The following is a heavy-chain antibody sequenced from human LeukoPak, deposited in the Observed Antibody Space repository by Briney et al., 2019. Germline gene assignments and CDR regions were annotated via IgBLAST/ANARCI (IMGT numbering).Heavy chain of an antibody. V-gene: IGHV3-11*04. CDR1: GFTFSDYY. Sequence: GGSLRLSCAASGFTFSDYYMGWIRQAPGKGLEWVSYISTSGSTVYYVDSVKGRFTISRDNAKNSLYLQMNSLRAEDTAVYYCARSSSSLFDYWGQGTLVTVSS. J-gene: IGHJ4*02. CDR3: ARSSSSLFDY. CDR2: ISTSGSTV. D-gene: IGHD6-6*01.